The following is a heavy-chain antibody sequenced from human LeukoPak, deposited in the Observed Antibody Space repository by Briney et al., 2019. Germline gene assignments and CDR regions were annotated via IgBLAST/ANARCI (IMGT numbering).Heavy chain of an antibody. J-gene: IGHJ6*02. V-gene: IGHV1-2*02. D-gene: IGHD6-19*01. CDR3: ARAVAGTWYYYYGMDV. CDR1: GYTFTGYY. CDR2: INPNSGGT. Sequence: ASVKVSCKASGYTFTGYYMHWVRQAPGQGLEWMGWINPNSGGTNYAQKFQGRVTMTRDTSISTAYMELSRLRSDDTAVYYCARAVAGTWYYYYGMDVWGQGTTVTVSS.